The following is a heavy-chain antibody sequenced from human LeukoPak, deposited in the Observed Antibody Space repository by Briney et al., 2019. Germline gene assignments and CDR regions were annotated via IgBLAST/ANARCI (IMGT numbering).Heavy chain of an antibody. CDR1: GFIFSNYN. Sequence: GGSLRLSCAASGFIFSNYNMNWVRQAPGKGLEWVSYISSTSTTIYYADSVKGRFTISRDNAKNSLYLQMNSLRAEDTAVYYCARGSPASPIWFGDPNFDYWGQGTLVTVSS. V-gene: IGHV3-48*04. CDR2: ISSTSTTI. CDR3: ARGSPASPIWFGDPNFDY. J-gene: IGHJ4*02. D-gene: IGHD3-10*01.